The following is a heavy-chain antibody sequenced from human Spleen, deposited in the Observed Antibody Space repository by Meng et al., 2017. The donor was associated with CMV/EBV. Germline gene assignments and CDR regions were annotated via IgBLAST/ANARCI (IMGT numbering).Heavy chain of an antibody. D-gene: IGHD1-7*01. V-gene: IGHV4-30-4*01. CDR3: VAEVLQNYFDP. Sequence: CTVSGGSVGSSDYYWSWIRQPPGKSLEWIGYVYFSGTTYYNPSLKSRVTMSVDTSKNQFSLKLSSVTAADTAVYFCVAEVLQNYFDPWGQGTLVTVSS. J-gene: IGHJ5*02. CDR1: GGSVGSSDYY. CDR2: VYFSGTT.